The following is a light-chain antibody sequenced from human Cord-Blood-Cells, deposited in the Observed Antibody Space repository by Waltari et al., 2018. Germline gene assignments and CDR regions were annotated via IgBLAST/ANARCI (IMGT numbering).Light chain of an antibody. Sequence: QSALTQPASVSGSPGQSITISCTGTSSDVGSYNLVSWYQQHPGKAPKRMIYEGSKRPSGVSNRFSGSKSGNTASRTISGLQAEDEADYYCCSYAGSWVFGGGTKLTVL. CDR3: CSYAGSWV. J-gene: IGLJ3*02. CDR2: EGS. V-gene: IGLV2-23*01. CDR1: SSDVGSYNL.